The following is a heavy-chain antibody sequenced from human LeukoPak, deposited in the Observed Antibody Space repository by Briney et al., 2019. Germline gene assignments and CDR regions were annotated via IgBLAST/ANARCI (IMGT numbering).Heavy chain of an antibody. CDR1: GYTFTSYG. V-gene: IGHV1-18*01. CDR2: ISAYNGNT. J-gene: IGHJ4*02. CDR3: ATPLYGIAVAGTPADYFDY. Sequence: GASVKVSCKASGYTFTSYGISWVRQAPGQGLEWMGWISAYNGNTNYAQKLQGRVTMTTDTSTSTAYMELRSLRSDDTAVYYCATPLYGIAVAGTPADYFDYWGQGTLVTVSS. D-gene: IGHD6-19*01.